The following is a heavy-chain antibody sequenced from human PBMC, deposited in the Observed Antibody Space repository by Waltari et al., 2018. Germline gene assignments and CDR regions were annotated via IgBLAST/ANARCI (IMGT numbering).Heavy chain of an antibody. CDR3: ARDGMDYYDSSGYLFDY. CDR2: INAGNGNT. Sequence: QVQLVQSGAEVKKPGASVKVSCKASGYTFTSYAMHWVRQAPGQRLEWMGWINAGNGNTKYSQKFQGRVTITRDTSASTAYMELSSLRSEDTAVYYCARDGMDYYDSSGYLFDYWGQGTLVTVSS. CDR1: GYTFTSYA. D-gene: IGHD3-22*01. V-gene: IGHV1-3*01. J-gene: IGHJ4*02.